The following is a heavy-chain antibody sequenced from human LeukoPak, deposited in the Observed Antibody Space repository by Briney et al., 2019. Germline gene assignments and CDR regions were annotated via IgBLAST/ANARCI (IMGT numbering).Heavy chain of an antibody. D-gene: IGHD3-9*01. CDR2: ISSSSSTI. CDR1: GFTFSSYS. V-gene: IGHV3-48*02. J-gene: IGHJ6*02. CDR3: AKESGNYDILTGYYISGRYYGMDV. Sequence: PGGSLRLSCAASGFTFSSYSMNWVRQAPGKGLEWVSYISSSSSTIYYADSVKGRFTISRDNAKNSLHLQMNSLRDEDTAVYYCAKESGNYDILTGYYISGRYYGMDVWGQGTTVTVSS.